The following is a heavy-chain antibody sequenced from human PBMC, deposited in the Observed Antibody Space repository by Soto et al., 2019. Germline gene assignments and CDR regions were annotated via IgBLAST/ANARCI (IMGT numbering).Heavy chain of an antibody. CDR1: GGSFSGYY. J-gene: IGHJ4*02. D-gene: IGHD2-21*02. CDR3: ARQRTSVVTQAYFDV. CDR2: IYYSGST. Sequence: SETLSLTCAVYGGSFSGYYWGWIRQPPGKGLEWIGSIYYSGSTYNNPSLRSRVSMSIDTSKDQFSLKLKSVTAADTALYFCARQRTSVVTQAYFDVWGPGSLVTVSS. V-gene: IGHV4-39*01.